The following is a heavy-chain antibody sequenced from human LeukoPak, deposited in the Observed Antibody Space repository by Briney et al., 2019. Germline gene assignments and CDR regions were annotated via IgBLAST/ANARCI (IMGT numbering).Heavy chain of an antibody. CDR3: TTARGYSYGPGNY. CDR2: IKSKTDGGTT. Sequence: EPGGSLRLSCAASGFTFSNAWMSWVRQAPGKGREWVGRIKSKTDGGTTDYAAPVRGRFTISRDDSKNTLYLQINSLKTEDTAVYYCTTARGYSYGPGNYWGQGTLVTVSS. J-gene: IGHJ4*02. CDR1: GFTFSNAW. V-gene: IGHV3-15*01. D-gene: IGHD5-18*01.